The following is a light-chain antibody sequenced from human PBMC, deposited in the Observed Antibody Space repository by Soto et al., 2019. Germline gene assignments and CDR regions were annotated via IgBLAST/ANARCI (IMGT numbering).Light chain of an antibody. J-gene: IGKJ5*01. CDR1: QSVSSY. V-gene: IGKV3-11*01. CDR3: QQRRSWPPTIT. Sequence: EFVLTQSPATLSLSPGERATLSCRASQSVSSYLAWYQQKPGQAPRLLIYDASTRASGIPARFSGSGSGTDFTLTISSLEPEDFAVYYCQQRRSWPPTITFGQGKRLEIK. CDR2: DAS.